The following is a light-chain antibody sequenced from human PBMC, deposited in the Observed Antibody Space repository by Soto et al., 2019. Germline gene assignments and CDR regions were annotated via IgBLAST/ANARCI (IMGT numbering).Light chain of an antibody. V-gene: IGKV3-15*01. CDR2: GTS. Sequence: EIVVTQSPATLAVSPGERATLSCRASQSVGNNFAWYQQKPGQAPRLLIFGTSTRATGVPARFSGSGSGTEFTLTISSLQSEHFAVYYCQQYGDWPLTFGGGATVEIE. CDR3: QQYGDWPLT. J-gene: IGKJ4*01. CDR1: QSVGNN.